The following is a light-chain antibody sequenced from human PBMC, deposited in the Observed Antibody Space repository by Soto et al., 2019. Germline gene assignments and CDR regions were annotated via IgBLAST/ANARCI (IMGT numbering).Light chain of an antibody. CDR1: SSNIGNNY. CDR2: DNN. CDR3: GTWDSSLSAYYV. Sequence: QSVLTQPPSVSAAPGQKVTISCSGSSSNIGNNYVSWYQQLPGTAPKLLIYDNNKRPSGIPDRFSGSKSGTSATLSITGLQTGDEADYYCGTWDSSLSAYYVFGTGTKVTVL. J-gene: IGLJ1*01. V-gene: IGLV1-51*01.